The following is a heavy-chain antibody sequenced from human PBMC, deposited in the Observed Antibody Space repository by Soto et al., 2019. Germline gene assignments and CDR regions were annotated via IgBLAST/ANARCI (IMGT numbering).Heavy chain of an antibody. J-gene: IGHJ3*02. Sequence: QVQLVQSGAEVKKPGSSVKVSCKDSGGTFSTYSMFWVRQAPGQGLEWMGRIIPMLGIRNYAQRFQDRVTITAAKSTATAHMEMSSLRSEDTALYYCTIGSWSGEVFDIWGQGKMVTVS. CDR1: GGTFSTYS. CDR3: TIGSWSGEVFDI. V-gene: IGHV1-69*02. D-gene: IGHD2-21*01. CDR2: IIPMLGIR.